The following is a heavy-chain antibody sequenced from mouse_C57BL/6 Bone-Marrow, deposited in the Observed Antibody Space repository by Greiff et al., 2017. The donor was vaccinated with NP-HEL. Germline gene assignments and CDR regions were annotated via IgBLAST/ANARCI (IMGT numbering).Heavy chain of an antibody. J-gene: IGHJ3*01. CDR1: GFTFSSYG. Sequence: EVKVVESGGDLVKPGGSLKLSCAASGFTFSSYGMSWVRQTPDKRLEWVATISSGGSYTYYPDSVKGRFTISRDNAKNTLYLQMSSLKSEDTAMYYCARRSTMVTTGFAYWGQGTLVTVSA. D-gene: IGHD2-2*01. CDR2: ISSGGSYT. V-gene: IGHV5-6*02. CDR3: ARRSTMVTTGFAY.